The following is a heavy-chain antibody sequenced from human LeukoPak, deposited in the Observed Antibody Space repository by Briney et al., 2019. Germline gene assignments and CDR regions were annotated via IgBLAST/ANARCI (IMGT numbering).Heavy chain of an antibody. CDR1: GFSFSNYG. CDR2: ISYDGKNI. V-gene: IGHV3-33*06. D-gene: IGHD5-12*01. CDR3: AKTYSRESGYDFFFHY. J-gene: IGHJ4*02. Sequence: GGSLRLSCAASGFSFSNYGFHWVRQAPGKGLHWVSAISYDGKNIHYADSVKGRFTISRDNSRNTVYLQMNSLRVEDTAVYYCAKTYSRESGYDFFFHYWGQGTRVTVSS.